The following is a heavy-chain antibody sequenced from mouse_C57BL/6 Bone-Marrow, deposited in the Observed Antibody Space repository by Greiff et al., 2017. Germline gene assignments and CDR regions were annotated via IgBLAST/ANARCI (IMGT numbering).Heavy chain of an antibody. CDR2: IYPGDGDT. Sequence: VQLQQSGAELVKPGASVKISCKASGYAFSSYWMNWVKQRPGKGLEWIGQIYPGDGDTNYNGKFKGKATLTADKSSSTAYMQLSSLTSEDSAVYFCARTAQATRGYYAMDYWGQGTSVTVSS. CDR3: ARTAQATRGYYAMDY. V-gene: IGHV1-80*01. J-gene: IGHJ4*01. CDR1: GYAFSSYW. D-gene: IGHD3-2*02.